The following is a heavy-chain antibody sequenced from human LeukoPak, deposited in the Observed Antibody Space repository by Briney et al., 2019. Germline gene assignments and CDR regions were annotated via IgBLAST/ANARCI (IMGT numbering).Heavy chain of an antibody. V-gene: IGHV3-7*01. Sequence: GGSLRLSCAASGFTFSSYWMNWLRQAPGKGLEWVANVKQDGSEKYYVDSVKGRFTISRDNAKNSLYLQMNSLRAEDTAVYYCAKGGQNYDFWRFDYWGQGSLVTVSS. J-gene: IGHJ4*02. CDR3: AKGGQNYDFWRFDY. D-gene: IGHD3-3*01. CDR2: VKQDGSEK. CDR1: GFTFSSYW.